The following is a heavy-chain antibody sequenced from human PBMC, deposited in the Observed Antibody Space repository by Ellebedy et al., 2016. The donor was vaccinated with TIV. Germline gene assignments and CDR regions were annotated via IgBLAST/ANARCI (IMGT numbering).Heavy chain of an antibody. CDR2: ISYDGSNK. V-gene: IGHV3-30*04. Sequence: GESLKISCAASGFSFSSYAMHWVRQAPGKGLVWVAVISYDGSNKYYADSVKGRFTVSRDNSKNQLYLQMNSLRAEDTAMYYCARDWNHYDSSGYFDYWGQGTLVTVSS. CDR1: GFSFSSYA. J-gene: IGHJ4*02. CDR3: ARDWNHYDSSGYFDY. D-gene: IGHD3-22*01.